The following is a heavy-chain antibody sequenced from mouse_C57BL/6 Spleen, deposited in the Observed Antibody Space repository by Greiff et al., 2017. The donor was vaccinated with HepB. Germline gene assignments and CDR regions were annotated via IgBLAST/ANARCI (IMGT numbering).Heavy chain of an antibody. J-gene: IGHJ1*03. V-gene: IGHV5-17*01. CDR1: GFTFSDYG. CDR3: AKGWSHGYWYFDV. D-gene: IGHD2-3*01. CDR2: ISSGSSTN. Sequence: EVQLVESGGGLVKPGGSLKLSCAASGFTFSDYGMHWVRQAPEKGLEWVAYISSGSSTNYYADTVKGRFTISRDNAKNTLFLQMTSLRSEDTAMYYCAKGWSHGYWYFDVWGTGTTVTVSS.